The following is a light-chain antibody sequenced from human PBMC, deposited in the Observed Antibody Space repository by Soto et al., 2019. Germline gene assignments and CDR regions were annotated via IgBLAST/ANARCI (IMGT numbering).Light chain of an antibody. J-gene: IGKJ3*01. Sequence: IVLTQSPGTLSLSPGERATLSGRASQSVSSSYLAWYQQKPGQAPRLRSYGTSGRATGIPDRFSGSESGTDFTLTISRLEPEDFAVYYCHQYGSSPIFTFGPGTKVDIK. CDR1: QSVSSSY. CDR2: GTS. CDR3: HQYGSSPIFT. V-gene: IGKV3-20*01.